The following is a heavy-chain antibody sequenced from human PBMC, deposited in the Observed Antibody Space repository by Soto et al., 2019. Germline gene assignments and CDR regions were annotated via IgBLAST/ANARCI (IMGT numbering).Heavy chain of an antibody. D-gene: IGHD3-16*01. CDR3: ARGPRKELCVPIVY. CDR2: ISPSSGGT. CDR1: GYSFNDYY. J-gene: IGHJ4*02. Sequence: QVQLVQSASEVQKPGTSVKVSCKASGYSFNDYYIHWVRQAPGQGPEWMGWISPSSGGTHYAPKFEGRVTLIRDTSISTAYMDVSTLRSDDTAVYYCARGPRKELCVPIVYWGQGTLVTVSS. V-gene: IGHV1-2*02.